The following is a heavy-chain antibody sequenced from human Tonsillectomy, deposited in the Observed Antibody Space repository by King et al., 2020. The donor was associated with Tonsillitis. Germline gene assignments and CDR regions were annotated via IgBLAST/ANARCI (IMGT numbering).Heavy chain of an antibody. CDR3: ARGGDFLTGGRLFDP. V-gene: IGHV4-61*02. CDR1: GGSITSGSYY. Sequence: VQLQESGPGLVKPSQTLSLTCSVSGGSITSGSYYWTWIRQPAGKGLEWIGRIYTSGSTTYNPSLESRVTMSVDTSKNQFSLKLNSVTAADTAVYYCARGGDFLTGGRLFDPWGQGTLVTVSS. J-gene: IGHJ5*02. D-gene: IGHD3-9*01. CDR2: IYTSGST.